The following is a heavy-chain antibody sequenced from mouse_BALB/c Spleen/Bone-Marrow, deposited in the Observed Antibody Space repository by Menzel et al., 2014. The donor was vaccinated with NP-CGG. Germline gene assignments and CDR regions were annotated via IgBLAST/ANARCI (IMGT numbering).Heavy chain of an antibody. CDR1: GFNIKDTY. CDR2: IDPANGNT. Sequence: VQLKESGAELVKPGASVKLSCTASGFNIKDTYMHWVKQRPEQGLGWIGRIDPANGNTKYDPKFQGKATITADTSSNTAYLQLCSLTSEDTAVYYCARLDLFADWGQGTLGTVSA. J-gene: IGHJ3*01. V-gene: IGHV14-3*02. CDR3: ARLDLFAD.